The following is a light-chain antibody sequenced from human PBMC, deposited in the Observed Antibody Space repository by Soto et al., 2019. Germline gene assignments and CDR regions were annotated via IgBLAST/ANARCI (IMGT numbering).Light chain of an antibody. CDR3: QKYSSASWT. CDR2: AAS. V-gene: IGKV1-27*01. J-gene: IGKJ1*01. CDR1: QSITNY. Sequence: DIQMTQSPSSLSASVGDRVTITCRASQSITNYLACYQQKPGKVPKLLIFAASILQSGVPSRFSGSGSGTDFTLTISSLQPEDVATYYCQKYSSASWTFGQGTKVDIK.